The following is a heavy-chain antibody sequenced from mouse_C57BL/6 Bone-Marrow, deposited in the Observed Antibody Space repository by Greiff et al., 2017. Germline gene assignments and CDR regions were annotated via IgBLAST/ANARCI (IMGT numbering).Heavy chain of an antibody. CDR3: TRLHITTVEGWYFDV. V-gene: IGHV1-15*01. CDR1: GYTFTDYE. J-gene: IGHJ1*03. CDR2: IDPETGGT. Sequence: VQLQQSGAELVRPGASVTLSCKASGYTFTDYEMHWVKQTPVHGLEWIGAIDPETGGTAYNQKFKGKAILTADKSSSTAYMELRSLTSEDSAVYYCTRLHITTVEGWYFDVWGTGTTVTVSS. D-gene: IGHD1-1*01.